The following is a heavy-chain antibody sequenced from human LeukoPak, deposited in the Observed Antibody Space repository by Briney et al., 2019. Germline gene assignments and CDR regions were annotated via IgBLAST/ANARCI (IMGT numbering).Heavy chain of an antibody. Sequence: GGSLRLSCAASGFSFSYYSMHRVRQAPGKGLEYVSAINPDGGRTYYTDFVKGRFIISRDNSKNTLYLQMGSLRAEDMAVYYCARVGDMDAFDIWGQGRMVTVSS. CDR3: ARVGDMDAFDI. D-gene: IGHD2-21*01. CDR1: GFSFSYYS. J-gene: IGHJ3*02. V-gene: IGHV3-64*02. CDR2: INPDGGRT.